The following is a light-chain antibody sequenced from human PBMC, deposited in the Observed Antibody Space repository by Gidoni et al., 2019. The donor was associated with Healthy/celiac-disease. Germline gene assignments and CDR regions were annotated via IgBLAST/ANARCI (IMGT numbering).Light chain of an antibody. CDR1: QDISNY. J-gene: IGKJ4*01. V-gene: IGKV1-33*01. Sequence: DIQMTQSPSSLSASVGDRVTITYQASQDISNYLNWYQQKPGKAPKLLIYDASNLETGVPSRISGSGSGTDFTFTISSLQPEDIATYYCQQYDNLPRLTFGGGTKVEIK. CDR2: DAS. CDR3: QQYDNLPRLT.